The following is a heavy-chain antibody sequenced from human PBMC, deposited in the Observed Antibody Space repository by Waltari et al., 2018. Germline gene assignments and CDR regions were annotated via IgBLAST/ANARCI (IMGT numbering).Heavy chain of an antibody. V-gene: IGHV4-39*07. CDR1: GGSISSSSYY. Sequence: QLQLQASGPGLVKPSETLSLPCTVSGGSISSSSYYWGWIRQPPGKGLEWIGSIYYSGSTYYNPSLKSRVTISVDTSKNQFSLKLSSVTAADTAVYYCADYDILTGLPLWGQGTLVTVSS. D-gene: IGHD3-9*01. CDR3: ADYDILTGLPL. CDR2: IYYSGST. J-gene: IGHJ4*02.